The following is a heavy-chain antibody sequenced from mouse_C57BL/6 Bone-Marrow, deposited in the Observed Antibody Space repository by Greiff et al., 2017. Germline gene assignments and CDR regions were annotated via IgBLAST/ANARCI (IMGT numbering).Heavy chain of an antibody. D-gene: IGHD2-2*01. CDR3: AIWLPHWYFDV. V-gene: IGHV1-82*01. CDR1: GYAFSSSW. CDR2: IYPGDGDT. J-gene: IGHJ1*03. Sequence: QVQLQQSGPELVKPGASVKISCKASGYAFSSSWMNWVKQRPGKGLEWIGRIYPGDGDTNYNGKFKGKATLTADKSSSTAYMQLSSLTSEDSAVYFCAIWLPHWYFDVWGTGTTVTVSS.